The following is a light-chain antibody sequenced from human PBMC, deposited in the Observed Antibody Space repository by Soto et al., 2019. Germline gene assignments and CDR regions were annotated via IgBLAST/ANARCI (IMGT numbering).Light chain of an antibody. V-gene: IGKV1-8*01. CDR1: QGISSY. CDR3: QQYYSYPLT. CDR2: AAS. Sequence: AIRMTQSPSSFSASTGDRVTITCRASQGISSYLAWYQQKPGKAPKLLIYAASTLQSGVPSRFSGSGSGTDFTLTISCLQDEDFATYYCQQYYSYPLTFGGGTKVEIK. J-gene: IGKJ4*01.